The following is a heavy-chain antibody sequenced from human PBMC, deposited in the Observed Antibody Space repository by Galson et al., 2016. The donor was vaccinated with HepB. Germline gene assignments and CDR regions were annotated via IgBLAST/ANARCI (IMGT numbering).Heavy chain of an antibody. CDR3: ARDVQFRFDY. D-gene: IGHD4-11*01. J-gene: IGHJ4*02. CDR1: GYRFFTYG. V-gene: IGHV1-18*04. Sequence: SVKVSCKASGYRFFTYGISWVRQAPGQGLEWLGWISANSGNTIYAQKFQDRVTMTRDTSASTVYMDLRSLRSDDTAVYYCARDVQFRFDYWGQGTLSPSPQ. CDR2: ISANSGNT.